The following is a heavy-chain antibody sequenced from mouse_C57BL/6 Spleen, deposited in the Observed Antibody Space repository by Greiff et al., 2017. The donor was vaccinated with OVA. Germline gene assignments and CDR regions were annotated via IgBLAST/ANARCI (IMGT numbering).Heavy chain of an antibody. CDR2: INPGSGGT. CDR3: ARGQLRLPFAY. J-gene: IGHJ3*01. V-gene: IGHV1-54*01. CDR1: GYAFTNYL. Sequence: QVQLQQSGAELVRPGPSVKVSCKASGYAFTNYLIEWVKQRPGQGLEWIGVINPGSGGTNYNEKFKGKATLTADKSSSTAYMQLSSLTSEDSAVYFCARGQLRLPFAYWGQGTLVTVSA. D-gene: IGHD3-2*02.